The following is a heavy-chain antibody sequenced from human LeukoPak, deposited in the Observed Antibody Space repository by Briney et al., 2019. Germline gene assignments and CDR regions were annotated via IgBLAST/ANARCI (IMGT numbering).Heavy chain of an antibody. Sequence: GGSLRLSCAASGFTFSNYWIYWVRQAPGKGLVWVSRTDSDGSSTGYADSVKGRFTISRDDAKNTLYLQMNSLRVGDTAVYYCATGGDYGRYGGQGTLVTVSP. CDR2: TDSDGSST. J-gene: IGHJ4*02. D-gene: IGHD4-17*01. CDR1: GFTFSNYW. V-gene: IGHV3-74*01. CDR3: ATGGDYGRY.